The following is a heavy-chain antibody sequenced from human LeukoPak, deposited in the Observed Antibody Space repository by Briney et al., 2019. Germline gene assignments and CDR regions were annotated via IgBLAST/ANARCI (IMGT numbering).Heavy chain of an antibody. CDR1: GGSISSYY. V-gene: IGHV4-59*01. J-gene: IGHJ4*02. CDR2: IYYSGST. Sequence: SETLSLTCTVSGGSISSYYWSWIRQPPGRGLEWIGYIYYSGSTNYNPSLKSRVTISVDTSKNQFSLNLSSVSAADTAVYFCARGYSYDSFDYWGLGTLVTVSS. CDR3: ARGYSYDSFDY. D-gene: IGHD5-18*01.